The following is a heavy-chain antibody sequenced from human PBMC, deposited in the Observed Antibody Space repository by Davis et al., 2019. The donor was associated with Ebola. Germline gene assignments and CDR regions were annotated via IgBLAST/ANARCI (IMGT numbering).Heavy chain of an antibody. CDR1: GYTFTNYG. V-gene: IGHV1-18*04. D-gene: IGHD3-10*01. J-gene: IGHJ4*02. CDR3: VIGGRGGGFDY. CDR2: INPHNGNT. Sequence: AASVKVSCKASGYTFTNYGITWVRQAPGQGLEWMGWINPHNGNTNYAQKFQGRVTMTEDTSTDTAYMKVSSLRSEDTAVYYCVIGGRGGGFDYWGQGTLVTVSS.